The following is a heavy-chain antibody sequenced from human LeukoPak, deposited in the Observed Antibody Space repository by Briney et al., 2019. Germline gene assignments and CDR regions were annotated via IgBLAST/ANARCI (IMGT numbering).Heavy chain of an antibody. CDR3: ASSYSSGWYQYFDY. J-gene: IGHJ4*02. Sequence: SETLSLTCTVSGGSISSSSYYWGWIRQPPGKGLECIGSIYYSGDTYYNPSLKSRVTISVDTSKNQLSLKLNSVTAADTAVYYCASSYSSGWYQYFDYWGQGTLVTVSS. D-gene: IGHD6-19*01. CDR2: IYYSGDT. V-gene: IGHV4-39*01. CDR1: GGSISSSSYY.